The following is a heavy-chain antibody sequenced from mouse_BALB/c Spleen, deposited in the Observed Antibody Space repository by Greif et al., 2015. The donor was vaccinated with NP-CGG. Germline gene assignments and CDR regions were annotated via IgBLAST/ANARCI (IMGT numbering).Heavy chain of an antibody. CDR3: ARDGNYGYYAMDY. V-gene: IGHV1S81*02. D-gene: IGHD2-1*01. J-gene: IGHJ4*01. CDR2: INPSNGRT. CDR1: GYTFTSYY. Sequence: VQLVESGAELVKPGASVKLSCKASGYTFTSYYMYWVKQRPGQGLEWIGEINPSNGRTNYNEKFKSKATLTVDKSSSTAYMQLSGLTSEDSAVYYCARDGNYGYYAMDYWYQGTSVTVSS.